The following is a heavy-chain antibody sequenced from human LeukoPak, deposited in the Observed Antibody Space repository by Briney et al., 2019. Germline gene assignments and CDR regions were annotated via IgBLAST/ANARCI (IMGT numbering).Heavy chain of an antibody. V-gene: IGHV5-51*01. CDR3: ARLVEQFSGSYYYFDY. CDR1: GYTFTTYW. Sequence: GESLKISCKASGYTFTTYWIGWVRQMPGKGLEWMGIIYPGDSDIRYSPSFQGQVTISADKSISTAYLQWSSLKASDTAMYYCARLVEQFSGSYYYFDYWGQGTLVTVSS. D-gene: IGHD1-26*01. CDR2: IYPGDSDI. J-gene: IGHJ4*02.